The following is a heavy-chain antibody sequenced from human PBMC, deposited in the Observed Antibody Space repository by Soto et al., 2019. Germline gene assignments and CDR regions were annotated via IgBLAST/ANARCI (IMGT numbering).Heavy chain of an antibody. Sequence: GASVKVSCKASGGTFSSYAISWVRQAPGQGLEWMGGIIPVFGTGIYAQKFQGRVTITADKSTNTAYMELSSLRSEDTAVYFCARLGGTGGYIYGLDYWGQGTQVSV. CDR3: ARLGGTGGYIYGLDY. V-gene: IGHV1-69*06. D-gene: IGHD5-18*01. CDR1: GGTFSSYA. J-gene: IGHJ4*02. CDR2: IIPVFGTG.